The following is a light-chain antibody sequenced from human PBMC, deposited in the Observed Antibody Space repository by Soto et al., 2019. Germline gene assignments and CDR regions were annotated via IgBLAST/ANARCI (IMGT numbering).Light chain of an antibody. CDR3: QQYNNWPPLT. Sequence: EIVMTQSPATLSVSPGQRATLSCRASQSVSTTLAWYQQKPGQAPRLLIYGASTRATGIPARFSGSGSGTEFTLTISSLQSGDFAVYYCQQYNNWPPLTFGGGTKVDI. CDR2: GAS. V-gene: IGKV3-15*01. J-gene: IGKJ4*01. CDR1: QSVSTT.